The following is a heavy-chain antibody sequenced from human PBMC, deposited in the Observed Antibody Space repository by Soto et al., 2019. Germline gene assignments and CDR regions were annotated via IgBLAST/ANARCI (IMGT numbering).Heavy chain of an antibody. D-gene: IGHD3-16*01. J-gene: IGHJ3*02. V-gene: IGHV3-53*01. CDR1: GFNVSSNY. Sequence: GGSLRLSCAASGFNVSSNYMTWVRQAPGKGLEWVSVIYSGGRTYYADSVKGRFTISRDNSKNTLYLQMNSLRAEDTAVYYCARDKTSYYDVSRIFDIWGQGTMVTVSS. CDR2: IYSGGRT. CDR3: ARDKTSYYDVSRIFDI.